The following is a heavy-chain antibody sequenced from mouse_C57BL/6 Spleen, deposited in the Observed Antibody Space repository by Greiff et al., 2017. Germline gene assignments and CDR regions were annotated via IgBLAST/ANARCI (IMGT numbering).Heavy chain of an antibody. Sequence: QVQLQQPGAELVMPGASVKLSCKASGYTFTSYWMHWVKQRPGQGLEWIGEIDPSDSYTNYNQKFKGKSTLTVDKSSRPAYMQLSSLTSEDSAIYYCARYGIHWYFDVWGTGTTVTVSS. CDR3: ARYGIHWYFDV. J-gene: IGHJ1*03. CDR1: GYTFTSYW. V-gene: IGHV1-69*01. D-gene: IGHD2-1*01. CDR2: IDPSDSYT.